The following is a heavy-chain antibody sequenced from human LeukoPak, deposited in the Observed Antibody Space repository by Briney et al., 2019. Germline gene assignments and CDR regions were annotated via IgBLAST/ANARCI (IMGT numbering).Heavy chain of an antibody. Sequence: GGSLRLSCAASGFTFSSYGMHWVRQAPGKGLEWVAVIWYDGSNKYYADSVKGRFTISRDNSKNTLYLQMNSLRAEDTAVYYCAKVMSSYGSGSYVLDVWGQGTTVTVSS. CDR2: IWYDGSNK. D-gene: IGHD3-10*01. J-gene: IGHJ6*02. V-gene: IGHV3-30*02. CDR3: AKVMSSYGSGSYVLDV. CDR1: GFTFSSYG.